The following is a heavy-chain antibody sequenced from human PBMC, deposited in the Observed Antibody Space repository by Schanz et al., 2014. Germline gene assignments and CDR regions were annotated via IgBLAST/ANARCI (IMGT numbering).Heavy chain of an antibody. CDR1: GFTVSSDH. CDR3: ARDGNYYGSRNYYKTPYYFDY. V-gene: IGHV3-66*01. D-gene: IGHD3-10*01. Sequence: EVQLVESGGGFVQPGGSLGLSCVVSGFTVSSDHMSRVRQAPGKGLEWVSTIYASGATYYADSVKRRFTISRDISKNTLHLQVTSLRAEDTAIYYCARDGNYYGSRNYYKTPYYFDYWGQGTLVTVSS. J-gene: IGHJ4*02. CDR2: IYASGAT.